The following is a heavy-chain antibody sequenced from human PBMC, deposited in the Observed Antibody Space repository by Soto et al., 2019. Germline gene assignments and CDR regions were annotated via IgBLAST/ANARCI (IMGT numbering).Heavy chain of an antibody. V-gene: IGHV1-69*01. CDR1: GGTFGSYP. J-gene: IGHJ6*02. D-gene: IGHD2-2*01. Sequence: QVQLVQSGAEVKKPGSSVKVSCKASGGTFGSYPITWVRQAPGQGLEGMGGIIPIPGTANYAQKFQGRVTIAADESTSTAYMELSSLRSEDTAVYYCARSQGSSTSLEIYYYYYYGMDVWGQGTTVTVSS. CDR2: IIPIPGTA. CDR3: ARSQGSSTSLEIYYYYYYGMDV.